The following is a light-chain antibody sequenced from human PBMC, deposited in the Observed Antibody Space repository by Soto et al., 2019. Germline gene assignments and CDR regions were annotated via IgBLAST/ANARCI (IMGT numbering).Light chain of an antibody. CDR1: NNIRNW. J-gene: IGKJ5*01. Sequence: IHMTQSPSTLSASXGNSVTITCRARNNIRNWLALYQQKKGKAXNRLIYDASSLKSGVTARFSGSGCGTEFNITISSLQPDDLATYDCQQYNTYSTFGQGTRLEIK. V-gene: IGKV1-5*01. CDR3: QQYNTYST. CDR2: DAS.